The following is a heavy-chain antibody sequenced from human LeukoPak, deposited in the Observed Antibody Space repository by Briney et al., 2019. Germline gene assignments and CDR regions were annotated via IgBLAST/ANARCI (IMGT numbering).Heavy chain of an antibody. CDR2: INHSGST. CDR1: GGSFSGYY. J-gene: IGHJ6*02. D-gene: IGHD3-10*01. V-gene: IGHV4-34*01. CDR3: ASYRVGVRGVYRTKSSRGMDV. Sequence: KTSETLSLTCAVYGGSFSGYYWSWIRQPPGKGLEWIGEINHSGSTNYNPSLKSRVTISVDTSKNQFSLKLSSVTAADTAVYYCASYRVGVRGVYRTKSSRGMDVWGQGTTVTVSS.